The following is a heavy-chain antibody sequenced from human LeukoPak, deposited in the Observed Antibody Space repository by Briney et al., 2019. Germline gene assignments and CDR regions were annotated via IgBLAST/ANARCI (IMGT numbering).Heavy chain of an antibody. J-gene: IGHJ4*02. D-gene: IGHD2-21*02. CDR1: GFTFSSYA. Sequence: PGGSLRLSCAASGFTFSSYAMSWVRQAPGKGLEWVSAISGSGGSTYYADSVMGRFTISRDNARNTLFLEMNSLRAEDSAVYYCARDGFLGPVTAYLDYWGQGTPVTVSS. CDR2: ISGSGGST. CDR3: ARDGFLGPVTAYLDY. V-gene: IGHV3-23*01.